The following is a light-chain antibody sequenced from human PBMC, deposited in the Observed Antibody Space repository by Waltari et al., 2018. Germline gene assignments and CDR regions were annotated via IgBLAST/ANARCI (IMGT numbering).Light chain of an antibody. Sequence: IKLTQSPSSLSASVGDTVTITCRASQSVSRYLNWYQQRPGGAPNLLIYRTSNLQGGFPSRFSGSGSGTDFTLTIDSLQPEDFATYYCQQSDGIPFTFGQGTKLEVK. CDR1: QSVSRY. CDR3: QQSDGIPFT. J-gene: IGKJ2*01. CDR2: RTS. V-gene: IGKV1-39*01.